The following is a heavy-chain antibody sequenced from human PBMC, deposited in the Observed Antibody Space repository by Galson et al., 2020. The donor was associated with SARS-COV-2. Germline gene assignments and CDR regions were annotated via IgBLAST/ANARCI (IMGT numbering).Heavy chain of an antibody. J-gene: IGHJ4*02. Sequence: SETLSLTCTVSGGSISSGSYYWSWIRKPAGKGLEWIGRIYTSGSTNYNPSLKSRVTISVDTSKNQFSLKLSSVTAADTAVYYCARGGYSNFDYWGQGTLVTVSS. CDR3: ARGGYSNFDY. V-gene: IGHV4-61*02. CDR1: GGSISSGSYY. D-gene: IGHD5-18*01. CDR2: IYTSGST.